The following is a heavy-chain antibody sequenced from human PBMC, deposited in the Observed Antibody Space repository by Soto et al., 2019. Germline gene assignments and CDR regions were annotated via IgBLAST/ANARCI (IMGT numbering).Heavy chain of an antibody. V-gene: IGHV3-23*01. D-gene: IGHD2-2*01. CDR2: ISGSGGST. CDR3: AKRGRYCSSTSEWCYYYGMDV. Sequence: GGSLRLSCAASGFTFSSYAMSWVRQAPGKGLEWVSAISGSGGSTYYADSVKGRFTISRDNSKNTLYLQMNSLRAEDTAVYYCAKRGRYCSSTSEWCYYYGMDVWGQGTTVTVSS. CDR1: GFTFSSYA. J-gene: IGHJ6*02.